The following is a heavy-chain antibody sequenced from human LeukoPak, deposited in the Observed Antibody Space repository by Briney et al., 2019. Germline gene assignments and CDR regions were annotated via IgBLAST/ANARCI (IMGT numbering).Heavy chain of an antibody. CDR1: GSISSYY. CDR3: ARQKCTSTSCLTKNAFDI. Sequence: SETLSLTCTVSGSISSYYWSWIRQLPGKGLEWIGYIYTSGSTNYNPSLNSRVTISVDTSKNQFSLDLSSVTAADTAVYYCARQKCTSTSCLTKNAFDIWGQGTMVTVSS. D-gene: IGHD2-2*01. CDR2: IYTSGST. V-gene: IGHV4-4*09. J-gene: IGHJ3*02.